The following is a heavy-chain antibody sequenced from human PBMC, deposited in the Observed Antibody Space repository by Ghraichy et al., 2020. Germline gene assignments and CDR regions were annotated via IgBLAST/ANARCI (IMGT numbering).Heavy chain of an antibody. D-gene: IGHD4-17*01. J-gene: IGHJ6*02. CDR2: INHSGST. CDR3: ARGRLRTVTTRDYYYGMDV. Sequence: SETLSLTCAVYGGSFSGYYWSWIRQPPGKGLEWIGEINHSGSTNYNPSLKSRVTISVDTSKNQFSLKLSSVTAADTAVYYCARGRLRTVTTRDYYYGMDVWGQGTTVTVSS. V-gene: IGHV4-34*01. CDR1: GGSFSGYY.